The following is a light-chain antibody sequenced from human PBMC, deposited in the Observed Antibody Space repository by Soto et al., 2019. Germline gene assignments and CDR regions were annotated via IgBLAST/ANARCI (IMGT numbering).Light chain of an antibody. CDR3: RLFSDGGPWV. CDR2: EVN. Sequence: QSVLTQPASVSGSPGQSITISCTGSNSDIGGWPYVTWYQQHPGKAPRLIIFEVNIRPSGVSDRFSGFKSGNTASLSISGLQSEYETDYLRRLFSDGGPWVFVAGTELTVL. V-gene: IGLV2-14*01. CDR1: NSDIGGWPY. J-gene: IGLJ3*02.